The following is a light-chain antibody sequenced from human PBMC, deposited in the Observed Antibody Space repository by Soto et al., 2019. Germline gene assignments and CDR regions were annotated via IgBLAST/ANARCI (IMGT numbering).Light chain of an antibody. CDR1: QCVSSN. J-gene: IGKJ1*01. CDR2: GAS. V-gene: IGKV3-15*01. CDR3: QQYNNWPPWT. Sequence: EIVMTQSPATLSVSPGERATLSSRASQCVSSNLAWYQQKPGQAPRLLIYGASTRATGIPARFSGSGSGTDVTPTSSSLQSEDLAVYHCQQYNNWPPWTFGQGTKVKI.